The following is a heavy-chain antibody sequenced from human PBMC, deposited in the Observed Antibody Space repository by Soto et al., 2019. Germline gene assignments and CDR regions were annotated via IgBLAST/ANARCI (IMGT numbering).Heavy chain of an antibody. D-gene: IGHD3-16*01. CDR1: GGSIRSGGYY. J-gene: IGHJ3*02. V-gene: IGHV4-31*03. Sequence: QVQLQESGPGLVKPSRTLSLTCTVSGGSIRSGGYYWSWIRQHPGQGLEWIGYIFTGGSTYYSPSLQSRVAISIDTSKNQFSLKLTSVTAADTAVYYCSRFRIPDDAFDIWGLGTMVTVSS. CDR2: IFTGGST. CDR3: SRFRIPDDAFDI.